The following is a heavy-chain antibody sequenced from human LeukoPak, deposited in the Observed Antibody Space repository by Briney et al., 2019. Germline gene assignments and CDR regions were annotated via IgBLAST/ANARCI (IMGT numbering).Heavy chain of an antibody. D-gene: IGHD6-6*01. CDR3: AKDLRAARPSRQSDY. Sequence: GGSLRLSCAAPGFTFSSYAMSWVRQAPGKGLEWVSAISGSGGSTYYADSVKGRFTISRDNSKNTLYLQMNSLRAEDTAVYYCAKDLRAARPSRQSDYWGQGTLVTVSS. V-gene: IGHV3-23*01. CDR2: ISGSGGST. J-gene: IGHJ4*02. CDR1: GFTFSSYA.